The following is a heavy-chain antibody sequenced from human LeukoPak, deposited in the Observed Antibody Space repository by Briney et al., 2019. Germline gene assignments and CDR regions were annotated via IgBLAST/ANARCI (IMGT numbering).Heavy chain of an antibody. Sequence: SETLSLTCTVSGGSISSYYWSWIRQPPGKGLEWIGHIYYSGSTNYNPSLKSRVTMSVDTSKNQFSLKLTSVTAADTAVYYCARIGDSSSSGLDYWGQGTLVTVSS. J-gene: IGHJ4*02. D-gene: IGHD6-6*01. CDR2: IYYSGST. CDR3: ARIGDSSSSGLDY. CDR1: GGSISSYY. V-gene: IGHV4-59*12.